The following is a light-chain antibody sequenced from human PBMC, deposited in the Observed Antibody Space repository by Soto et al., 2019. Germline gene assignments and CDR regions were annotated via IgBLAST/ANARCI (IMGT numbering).Light chain of an antibody. Sequence: EIVLTQSPGTLSLSPGERATLSCRANQSVSSSYLAWYQQKPGQAPRLLIYGASSRATGVPDRFSGSGSGTDFTLTISRLEPEDFAVYYCQQYTTSPPAYTFGQGTKLEIK. CDR2: GAS. J-gene: IGKJ2*01. CDR3: QQYTTSPPAYT. CDR1: QSVSSSY. V-gene: IGKV3-20*01.